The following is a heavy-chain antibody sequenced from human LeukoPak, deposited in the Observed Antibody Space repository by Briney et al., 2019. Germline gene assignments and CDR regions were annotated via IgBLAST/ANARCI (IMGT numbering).Heavy chain of an antibody. CDR2: INPSVGSA. CDR3: AQMYDRSFDY. D-gene: IGHD2-8*01. Sequence: ASVKVSCKASGDDTFTRYYIHWVRQAPGQGLEWMGMINPSVGSARYAQNFQGRVTMTRDMSTTTVYMELSSLRSEDTAVYFCAQMYDRSFDYWGQGTLDTVSS. J-gene: IGHJ4*02. V-gene: IGHV1-46*01. CDR1: GDDTFTRYY.